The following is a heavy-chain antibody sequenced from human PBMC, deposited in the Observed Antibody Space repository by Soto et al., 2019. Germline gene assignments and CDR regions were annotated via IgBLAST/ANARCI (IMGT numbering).Heavy chain of an antibody. Sequence: GGSLRLSCAASGFTFSTYAMSWVRQAPGKGLEWVSAISGSGGSTYYADSVKGRFTISRDNSKNTVYLQMNSLRAEDTAVYHCAKDPLGGSTPFDYWGQGTLVTVSS. J-gene: IGHJ4*02. V-gene: IGHV3-23*01. CDR2: ISGSGGST. CDR3: AKDPLGGSTPFDY. CDR1: GFTFSTYA. D-gene: IGHD1-26*01.